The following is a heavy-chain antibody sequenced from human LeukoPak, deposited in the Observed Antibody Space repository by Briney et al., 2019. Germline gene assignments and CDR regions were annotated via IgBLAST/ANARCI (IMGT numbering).Heavy chain of an antibody. J-gene: IGHJ4*02. CDR2: INPDGSAT. D-gene: IGHD1-26*01. CDR3: ARDQVGATPIDY. V-gene: IGHV3-74*01. CDR1: GFTFSSYW. Sequence: PGGSLRLSCAASGFTFSSYWMHWVRQAPGKGLVWVSHINPDGSATRYADSVKDRFTISRDNAKNTLYLQMNSLRAEETAVYYCARDQVGATPIDYWGQGTLVTVSS.